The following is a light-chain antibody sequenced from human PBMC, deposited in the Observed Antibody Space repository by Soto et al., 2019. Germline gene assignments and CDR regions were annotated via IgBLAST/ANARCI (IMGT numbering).Light chain of an antibody. CDR3: QQTYNAPLT. Sequence: DIQMTQSPSSLSASVGDRVTITCRASQSIRTYLNWYHQKPGKAPQLLIYGASTLQSGVPSRFSGSGSETDFPLTISMLQPEDFARYYRQQTYNAPLTFGGGTKVEIK. CDR2: GAS. J-gene: IGKJ4*01. CDR1: QSIRTY. V-gene: IGKV1-39*01.